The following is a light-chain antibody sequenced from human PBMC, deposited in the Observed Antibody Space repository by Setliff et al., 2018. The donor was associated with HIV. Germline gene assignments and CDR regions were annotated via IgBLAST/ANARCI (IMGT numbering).Light chain of an antibody. CDR1: SSNIGADYD. J-gene: IGLJ1*01. CDR3: QSYDSSLSGYV. Sequence: QSVLTQPPSVSGAPGQRVTISCTGSSSNIGADYDVHWYQQFPGTAPHLLIKGNGDRPSGGPARFSASKSGTSASLAITGLQAEDEADYYCQSYDSSLSGYVFGAGTKVTVL. V-gene: IGLV1-40*01. CDR2: GNG.